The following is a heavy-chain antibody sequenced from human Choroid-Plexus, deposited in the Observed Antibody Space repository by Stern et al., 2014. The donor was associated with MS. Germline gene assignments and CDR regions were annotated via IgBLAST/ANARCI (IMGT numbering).Heavy chain of an antibody. CDR1: GFTFYGYS. Sequence: EVQLVESGGGLVKPGGPQRLSCAASGFTFYGYSMSWVRQAPGQGLEWVSSISSSSTHIFYAASVKGRFTISKDNAKNSLYLHMNSLRAEDTAVYYCARGRYGDYDVDYWGQGTLVTVSS. CDR2: ISSSSTHI. D-gene: IGHD4-17*01. CDR3: ARGRYGDYDVDY. V-gene: IGHV3-21*01. J-gene: IGHJ4*02.